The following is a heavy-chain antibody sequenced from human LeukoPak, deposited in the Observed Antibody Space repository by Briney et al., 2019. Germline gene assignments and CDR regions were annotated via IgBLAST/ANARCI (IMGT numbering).Heavy chain of an antibody. Sequence: SETLSLTCTVSGGSISSYYWSWIRQPAGNGLEWIGRIYTSGSTNYNPSLKSRVTMSVDTSKNQFSLKLSSVAAADTAVYYCARDIGSSWPNWFDPWGQGTLVTVSS. J-gene: IGHJ5*02. CDR3: ARDIGSSWPNWFDP. D-gene: IGHD6-13*01. CDR1: GGSISSYY. V-gene: IGHV4-4*07. CDR2: IYTSGST.